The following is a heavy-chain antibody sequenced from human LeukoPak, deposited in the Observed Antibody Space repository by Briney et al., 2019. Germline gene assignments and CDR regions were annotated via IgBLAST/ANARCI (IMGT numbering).Heavy chain of an antibody. V-gene: IGHV4-34*01. CDR3: ARDLSSSWHLYYFDY. J-gene: IGHJ4*02. D-gene: IGHD6-13*01. CDR1: GGSFSGYY. CDR2: INHSGST. Sequence: SETLSFTCAVYGGSFSGYYWSWIRQPPGKGLEWIGEINHSGSTNYNPSLKSRVTISVDTSKNQFSLKLSSVTAADTAVYYCARDLSSSWHLYYFDYWGQGTLVTVSS.